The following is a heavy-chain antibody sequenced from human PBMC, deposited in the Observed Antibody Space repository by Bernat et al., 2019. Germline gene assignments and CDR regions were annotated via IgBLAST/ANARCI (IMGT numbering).Heavy chain of an antibody. CDR1: GFTFSSYW. V-gene: IGHV3-74*02. CDR3: VREEYGSGSRQTNWFDP. Sequence: EVQVVESGRNLVQPGGSLRLSCAASGFTFSSYWMHWVRQAPGEGLVWVSRVNTDGSSTTYADSVKGRFTISRDNAKNTLYLQMNSLRAEDTAVYYCVREEYGSGSRQTNWFDPWGQGTLVTVSS. D-gene: IGHD3-10*01. J-gene: IGHJ5*02. CDR2: VNTDGSST.